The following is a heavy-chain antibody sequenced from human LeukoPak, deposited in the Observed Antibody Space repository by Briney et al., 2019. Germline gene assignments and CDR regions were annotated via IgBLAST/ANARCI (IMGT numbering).Heavy chain of an antibody. J-gene: IGHJ3*02. Sequence: PGGSLRLSCAASVFSFSSYVVHSVRQAPGKGLEWVAFIRYDGTNKYYTDSVQGRFIISRGNSKNTVYLQMNSLTGEDTAVYYCATYDFWSGYFDAFDIWGQGTLVTVSS. V-gene: IGHV3-30*02. CDR2: IRYDGTNK. CDR3: ATYDFWSGYFDAFDI. CDR1: VFSFSSYV. D-gene: IGHD3-3*01.